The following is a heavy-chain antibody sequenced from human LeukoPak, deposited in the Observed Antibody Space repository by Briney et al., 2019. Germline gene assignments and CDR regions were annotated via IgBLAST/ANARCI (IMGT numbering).Heavy chain of an antibody. Sequence: GGSLRLSCAASGFTFSSYGMSWVRQAPGKGLGWVSAISGSGGSTYYADSVKGRFTISRDNSKNTLYLQMNSLRAEDTAVYYCAFEPGTDYYDSSGYPTPGAFDIWGQGTMVTVSS. V-gene: IGHV3-23*01. D-gene: IGHD3-22*01. CDR2: ISGSGGST. CDR3: AFEPGTDYYDSSGYPTPGAFDI. CDR1: GFTFSSYG. J-gene: IGHJ3*02.